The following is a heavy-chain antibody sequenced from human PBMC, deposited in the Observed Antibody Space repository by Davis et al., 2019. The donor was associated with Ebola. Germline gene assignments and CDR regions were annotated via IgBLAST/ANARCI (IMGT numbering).Heavy chain of an antibody. Sequence: MPSETLSLTCTVSGGSISSYYWSWIRQPPGKGLEWIGYIYYNGSTNYNPSLKSRVTISVDTSKNQFSLKLSSVTAADTAVYYCARGGIFTNTAMASEGWGQGTLVTVSS. CDR3: ARGGIFTNTAMASEG. CDR2: IYYNGST. CDR1: GGSISSYY. J-gene: IGHJ4*02. D-gene: IGHD5-18*01. V-gene: IGHV4-59*01.